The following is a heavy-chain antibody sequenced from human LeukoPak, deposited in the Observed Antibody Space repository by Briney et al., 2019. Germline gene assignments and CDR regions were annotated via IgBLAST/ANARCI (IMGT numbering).Heavy chain of an antibody. V-gene: IGHV4-59*01. CDR3: ARDAQQLASYYGMDV. CDR1: GGSISSYY. CDR2: IYYSGST. Sequence: SETLSLTCTVSGGSISSYYWSWIRQPPGKGLERIGYIYYSGSTNYNPSLKSRVTISVDTSKNQFSLKLSSVTAADTAVYYCARDAQQLASYYGMDVWGQGTTVTVSS. J-gene: IGHJ6*02. D-gene: IGHD6-13*01.